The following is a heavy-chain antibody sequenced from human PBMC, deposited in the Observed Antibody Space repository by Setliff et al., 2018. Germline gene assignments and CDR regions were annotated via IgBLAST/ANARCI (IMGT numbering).Heavy chain of an antibody. D-gene: IGHD4-17*01. V-gene: IGHV1-18*01. Sequence: ASVKVSCKASGYTFTSYGISWVRQAPGQGLEWMGWISAYNGNTNYAQKLQGRVTMTRDTSISTAYMELSRLRSDDTAVYYCARSVHGDYVRLRQNNWLDPWGQGTLVTVSS. J-gene: IGHJ5*02. CDR2: ISAYNGNT. CDR1: GYTFTSYG. CDR3: ARSVHGDYVRLRQNNWLDP.